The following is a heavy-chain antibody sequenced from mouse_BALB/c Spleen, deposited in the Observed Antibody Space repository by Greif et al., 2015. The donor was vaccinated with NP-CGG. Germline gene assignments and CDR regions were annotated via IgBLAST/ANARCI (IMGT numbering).Heavy chain of an antibody. D-gene: IGHD1-1*01. CDR2: IDTSDSYT. Sequence: QVQLQQSGAELVMPGASVKMSCKASGYAFTDYWMHWVRQRPGQGLEWIGAIDTSDSYTSYNQKFKGKATLTVDESSSTAYMQLSSLTSEDSAVYYCARGGDSSYVPWFAYWGQGTLVTVSA. CDR3: ARGGDSSYVPWFAY. V-gene: IGHV1-69*01. CDR1: GYAFTDYW. J-gene: IGHJ3*01.